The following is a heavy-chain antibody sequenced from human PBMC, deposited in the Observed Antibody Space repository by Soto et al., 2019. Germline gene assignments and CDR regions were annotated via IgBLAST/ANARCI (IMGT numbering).Heavy chain of an antibody. CDR1: GFTFSSYA. V-gene: IGHV3-23*01. D-gene: IGHD3-22*01. CDR3: AKAPPYYYDSSGYYSESYYYYGMDV. J-gene: IGHJ6*02. Sequence: EVQLLESGGGLVQPGGSLRLSCAASGFTFSSYAMSWVRQAPGKGLEWVSAISGSGGSTYYADSVKGRFTISRDNSKNTLYLQMNSLRAEDTAVYYCAKAPPYYYDSSGYYSESYYYYGMDVWGQGTTVTVSS. CDR2: ISGSGGST.